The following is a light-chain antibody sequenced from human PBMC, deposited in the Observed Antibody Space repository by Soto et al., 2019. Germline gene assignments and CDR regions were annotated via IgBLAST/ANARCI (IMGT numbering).Light chain of an antibody. CDR2: KAS. V-gene: IGKV1-5*03. CDR3: HQCDSFPVI. J-gene: IGKJ2*01. Sequence: DIQMTQSPSTLSASVGDRVTFTCRASQRISDWLAWYQQKPGKATDLLLYKASSLESGVPSRFSGSGSGTEFTLTISSLQPDDFATYFCHQCDSFPVIFGQGTNLEMK. CDR1: QRISDW.